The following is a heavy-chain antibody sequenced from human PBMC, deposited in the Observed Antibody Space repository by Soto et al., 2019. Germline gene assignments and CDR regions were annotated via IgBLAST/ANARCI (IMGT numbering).Heavy chain of an antibody. CDR1: GLTFGSRA. Sequence: GGSLRLSCVASGLTFGSRAMTWVRQAPGEGMQWVSTITDTGGDAKYADSVRGRFVISRDNSKKTLYLQMTSLTAEDSAMYYCARGSTDSYPGSRIFDFWGRGTLVTVSS. D-gene: IGHD3-10*01. J-gene: IGHJ4*02. CDR2: ITDTGGDA. V-gene: IGHV3-23*01. CDR3: ARGSTDSYPGSRIFDF.